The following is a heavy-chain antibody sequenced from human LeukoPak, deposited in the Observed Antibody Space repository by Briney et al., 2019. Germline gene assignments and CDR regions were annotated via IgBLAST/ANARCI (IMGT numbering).Heavy chain of an antibody. CDR2: IYHSGST. Sequence: PSETLSLTCTVSGYSISSGYYWGWIRQPPGKGLEWIGSIYHSGSTYYNPSLKSRVTVSVDTSKNQFSLRLTSVTAADTAVYYCASPYSSNFDYWGQGTLVTVSS. J-gene: IGHJ4*02. V-gene: IGHV4-38-2*02. D-gene: IGHD6-13*01. CDR3: ASPYSSNFDY. CDR1: GYSISSGYY.